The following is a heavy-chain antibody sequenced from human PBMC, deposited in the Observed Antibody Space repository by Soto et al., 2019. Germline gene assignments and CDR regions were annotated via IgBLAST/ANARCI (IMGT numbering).Heavy chain of an antibody. CDR1: GFSLSTSGVG. V-gene: IGHV2-5*01. CDR2: IYSNDDK. J-gene: IGHJ4*02. Sequence: QITLKESGPTLLKPTQTLTLTCTFSGFSLSTSGVGVGWIRQPPGKALEWLALIYSNDDKRYSPSLKRRLTITKDASKSQAVLTMTNMDPVDTAPYDCAHMNRIVGATLGDYWGQGTKVTVSS. D-gene: IGHD1-26*01. CDR3: AHMNRIVGATLGDY.